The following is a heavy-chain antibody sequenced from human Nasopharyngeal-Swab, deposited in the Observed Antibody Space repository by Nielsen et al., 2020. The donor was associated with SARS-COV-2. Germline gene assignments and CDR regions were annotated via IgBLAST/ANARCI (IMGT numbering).Heavy chain of an antibody. V-gene: IGHV1-18*01. CDR1: GYTFTSYG. CDR2: ISAYNGNT. J-gene: IGHJ6*02. Sequence: ASVKVSCKASGYTFTSYGISWVRQAPGQGLEWMGWISAYNGNTNYAQKLQGRVTMTTDTSTSTAYMELRSLRSDDTAVYYCARDLGGSYQYYYYGMDVWGQGTTVTVSS. CDR3: ARDLGGSYQYYYYGMDV. D-gene: IGHD1-26*01.